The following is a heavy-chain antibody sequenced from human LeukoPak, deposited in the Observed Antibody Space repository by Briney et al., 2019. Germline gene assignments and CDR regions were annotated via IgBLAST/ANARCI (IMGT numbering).Heavy chain of an antibody. V-gene: IGHV3-53*01. J-gene: IGHJ4*02. CDR2: IYSGGST. Sequence: GGSLRLSCAASGFTVSSNFMSWVRQAPGKGLEWVSVIYSGGSTYYADSVKGRFTFSRDTSKNTLYLQMNSLTAEDTAVYYCAREPLEAVAGTSDYWGQGTLVTVSS. CDR1: GFTVSSNF. D-gene: IGHD6-19*01. CDR3: AREPLEAVAGTSDY.